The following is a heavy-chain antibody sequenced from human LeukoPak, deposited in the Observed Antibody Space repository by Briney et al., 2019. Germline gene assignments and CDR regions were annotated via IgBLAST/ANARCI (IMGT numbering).Heavy chain of an antibody. CDR1: GFTFSSYW. J-gene: IGHJ6*03. V-gene: IGHV3-7*01. D-gene: IGHD3-3*01. CDR2: IKQDGSEK. Sequence: PGGSLRLSCAASGFTFSSYWMHWVRQAPGKGLEWVANIKQDGSEKYYVDSVKGRFTISRDNAKNSLYLQMNSLRAEDTAVYYCARETITIFGVVILYYYYYMDVWGKGTTVTVSS. CDR3: ARETITIFGVVILYYYYYMDV.